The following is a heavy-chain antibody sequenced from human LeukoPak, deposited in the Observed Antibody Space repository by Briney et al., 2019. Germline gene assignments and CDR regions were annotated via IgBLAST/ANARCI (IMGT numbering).Heavy chain of an antibody. CDR1: GGSISIGGYY. J-gene: IGHJ3*02. CDR2: IFYNGNT. V-gene: IGHV4-31*03. CDR3: VRNFDSYNAFDI. D-gene: IGHD3-22*01. Sequence: SETLSLTCTVSGGSISIGGYYWSWIRQHPGKGLEWIGYIFYNGNTYYNPSLKSRLTISGDASENQFSLKLSSVTAADTAVYYCVRNFDSYNAFDIWGQGTMVTVSS.